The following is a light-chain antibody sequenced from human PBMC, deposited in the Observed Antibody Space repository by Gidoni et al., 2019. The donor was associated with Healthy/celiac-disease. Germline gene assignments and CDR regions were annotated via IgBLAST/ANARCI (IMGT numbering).Light chain of an antibody. Sequence: DIQMNQSPSSLSASVGDRVTITCRASKSISSYLNWYQQKPGKAPKLLIYAASSLQSGVPSRFRGIGSGTDFTLTIRSLQPEDFATYYCQQSYSTPRTFGQGTKVEIK. CDR1: KSISSY. V-gene: IGKV1-39*01. CDR3: QQSYSTPRT. J-gene: IGKJ1*01. CDR2: AAS.